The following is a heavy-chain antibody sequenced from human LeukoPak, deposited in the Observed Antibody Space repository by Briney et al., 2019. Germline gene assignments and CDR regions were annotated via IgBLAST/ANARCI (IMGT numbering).Heavy chain of an antibody. Sequence: SETLSLTCTVSGGSISSYYWSWIRQPPGKGLEWIGYIYYSGSTNYNPSLKSRVTISVDTSRNQFSLKLSSVTAADTAVYYCARTSGYSSGLGWFDPWGQGTLVTVSS. CDR3: ARTSGYSSGLGWFDP. CDR2: IYYSGST. J-gene: IGHJ5*02. V-gene: IGHV4-59*01. CDR1: GGSISSYY. D-gene: IGHD6-19*01.